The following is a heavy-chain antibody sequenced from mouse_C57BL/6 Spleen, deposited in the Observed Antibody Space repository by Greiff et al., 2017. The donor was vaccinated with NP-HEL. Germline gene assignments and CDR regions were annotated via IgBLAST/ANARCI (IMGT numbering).Heavy chain of an antibody. CDR2: IWTGGGT. CDR1: GFSFTSYA. D-gene: IGHD4-1*01. J-gene: IGHJ4*01. V-gene: IGHV2-9-1*01. CDR3: AGWDGDYAMDY. Sequence: QVQLKESGPGLVAPSPCLSISCTASGFSFTSYAISWVRQPPGKGLEWLGVIWTGGGTNYYSAPKSSLSIRTDNTNSQVFLKMNSLQTDDTARYYCAGWDGDYAMDYWGQGTTVTVSS.